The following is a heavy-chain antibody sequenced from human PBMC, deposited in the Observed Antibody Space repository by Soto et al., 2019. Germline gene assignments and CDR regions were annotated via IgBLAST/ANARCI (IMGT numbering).Heavy chain of an antibody. J-gene: IGHJ6*02. CDR2: INNGGST. CDR3: VRENYYYGMDV. Sequence: PGGSLRLSCAASEFTFSNYAMHWVRQAPGKGLEWVSAINNGGSTFYADSVKGRFTISRDDSKNTLFLQMNSLRVEDTAMYYCVRENYYYGMDVWGQGTAVTAP. CDR1: EFTFSNYA. V-gene: IGHV3-66*01.